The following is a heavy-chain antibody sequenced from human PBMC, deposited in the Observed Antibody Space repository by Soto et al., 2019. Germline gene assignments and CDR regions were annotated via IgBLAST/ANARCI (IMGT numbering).Heavy chain of an antibody. CDR2: ISWNSGSI. V-gene: IGHV3-9*01. CDR1: GFTFDDYA. D-gene: IGHD2-2*02. Sequence: ESGGGLVQPGRSLRLSCAASGFTFDDYAMHWVRQTPGKGLEWVSGISWNSGSIGYADSVKGRFTISRDNAKNSLYLQMNSLRAEDTALYYCAKDMGCSSTSCYTVFDYWGQGTLVTVSS. CDR3: AKDMGCSSTSCYTVFDY. J-gene: IGHJ4*02.